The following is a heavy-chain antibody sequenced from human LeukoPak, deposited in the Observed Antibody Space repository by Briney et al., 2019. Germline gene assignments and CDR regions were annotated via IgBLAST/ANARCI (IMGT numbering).Heavy chain of an antibody. V-gene: IGHV3-30*18. J-gene: IGHJ4*02. Sequence: GGSLRLSCAASGFTFSSYGMHWVRQAPGKGLEWVAVISYDGSNKYYADSVKGRFTISRDNSKNTLYLQMNSLGAEDTAVYYCAKSAYCGGDCGPDYWGQGTLVTVSS. CDR3: AKSAYCGGDCGPDY. CDR2: ISYDGSNK. D-gene: IGHD2-21*02. CDR1: GFTFSSYG.